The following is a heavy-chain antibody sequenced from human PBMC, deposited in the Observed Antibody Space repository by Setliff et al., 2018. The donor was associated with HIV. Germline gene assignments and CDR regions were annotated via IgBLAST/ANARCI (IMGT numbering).Heavy chain of an antibody. Sequence: SVKVSCKASGYSFTSYGISWVRQAPGQGLEWMGRIIPVGGTTNYAQNFQGRVTITADKSTSSAYMELSSLRSEDTAVYYCARAGGYYYDSSYYFWFDPWGQGTLVTVSS. CDR2: IIPVGGTT. CDR3: ARAGGYYYDSSYYFWFDP. V-gene: IGHV1-69*04. J-gene: IGHJ5*02. D-gene: IGHD3-22*01. CDR1: GYSFTSYG.